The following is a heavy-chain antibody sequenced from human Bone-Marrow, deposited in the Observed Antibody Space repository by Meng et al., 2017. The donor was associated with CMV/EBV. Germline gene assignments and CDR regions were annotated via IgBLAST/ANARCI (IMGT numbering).Heavy chain of an antibody. D-gene: IGHD6-6*01. CDR1: GYTFINFG. CDR2: ISTYNGNT. J-gene: IGHJ5*02. Sequence: ASVKVSCKASGYTFINFGFSWVRQSPGQGLQWMGWISTYNGNTNYAQRLQGRVTLTTDTSTSTAYMELRSLRSDDTAVYYCARLIARPDAWFDPWGQGTLVTVSS. CDR3: ARLIARPDAWFDP. V-gene: IGHV1-18*01.